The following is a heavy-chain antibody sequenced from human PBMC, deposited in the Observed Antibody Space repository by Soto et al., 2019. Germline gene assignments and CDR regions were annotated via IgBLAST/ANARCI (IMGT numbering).Heavy chain of an antibody. J-gene: IGHJ4*02. D-gene: IGHD4-4*01. CDR3: ARGPYRSSNGSYLDS. V-gene: IGHV3-33*01. CDR1: GCTFSSYG. Sequence: QVQLVESGGGVVQPGRSLRLSCAASGCTFSSYGMHWVRQAPGKGLEWVAVIWYDGSNKYYADSVKGRFTISRDNSKNTMYLQMNSMRAEYTAVYYCARGPYRSSNGSYLDSWGQGTLVTVSS. CDR2: IWYDGSNK.